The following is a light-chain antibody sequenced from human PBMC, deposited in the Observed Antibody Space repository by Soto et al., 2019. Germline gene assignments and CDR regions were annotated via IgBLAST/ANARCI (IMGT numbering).Light chain of an antibody. CDR3: QQYKAYWT. J-gene: IGKJ1*01. CDR1: QSISSW. V-gene: IGKV1-5*03. CDR2: KAS. Sequence: DIQMTQSPSTLSASLGDRVTITCRASQSISSWLAWYQQKPGKAPKVLIHKASSLESGVPSRFSGSGSGTEFTLTISSLEPDDFATYYCQQYKAYWTFGQGTKVDIK.